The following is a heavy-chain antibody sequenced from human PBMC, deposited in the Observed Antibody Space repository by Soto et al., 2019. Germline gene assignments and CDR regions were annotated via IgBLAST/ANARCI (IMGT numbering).Heavy chain of an antibody. Sequence: SETLSLTCTVSGGSVSSGSYYWSWIRQPPGKGLEWIGYIYYSGSTNYNPSLKSRVTISVDTSKNQFSLKLSSVTAADTAVYYCARDLQLLPRGMDVWGQGTTVTVS. V-gene: IGHV4-61*01. J-gene: IGHJ6*02. CDR1: GGSVSSGSYY. CDR3: ARDLQLLPRGMDV. CDR2: IYYSGST. D-gene: IGHD3-22*01.